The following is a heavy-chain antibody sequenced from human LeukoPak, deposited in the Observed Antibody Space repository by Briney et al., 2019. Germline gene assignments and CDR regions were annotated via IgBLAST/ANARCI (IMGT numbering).Heavy chain of an antibody. J-gene: IGHJ3*02. Sequence: SETLSLTCSVSGGSISSYYWSWIRQPPGKGLEYIGYSYYSGSTDYNPSLKSRVTISVDTSKNQSSLMLNSVTAADTAVYYCARQSIAARRAFDIWGQGTMVTVSS. CDR2: SYYSGST. D-gene: IGHD6-6*01. V-gene: IGHV4-59*08. CDR3: ARQSIAARRAFDI. CDR1: GGSISSYY.